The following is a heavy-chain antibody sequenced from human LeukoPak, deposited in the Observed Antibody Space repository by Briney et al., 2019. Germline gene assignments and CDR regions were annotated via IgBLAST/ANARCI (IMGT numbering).Heavy chain of an antibody. J-gene: IGHJ1*01. CDR2: INPSGGST. V-gene: IGHV1-46*01. CDR1: GYTFTSYF. D-gene: IGHD3-22*01. CDR3: ARAHYYDSSDYGGIEH. Sequence: ASVKVSCKASGYTFTSYFMHWVRQAPGQGLEWMGIINPSGGSTNYAQKFQGRVTMTRDTSTSTVYMELNSLRSEDTAVYYCARAHYYDSSDYGGIEHWGQGTLVTVSS.